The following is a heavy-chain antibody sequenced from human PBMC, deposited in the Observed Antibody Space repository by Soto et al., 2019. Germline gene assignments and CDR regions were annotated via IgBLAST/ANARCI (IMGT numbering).Heavy chain of an antibody. CDR3: ARAPFAVGPIIGLLIYLDY. D-gene: IGHD1-26*01. CDR1: GGSFSDYY. V-gene: IGHV4-34*01. J-gene: IGHJ4*02. Sequence: SETLSLTCTVYGGSFSDYYWNWIRQPPGKWLEWIGEINHGGITNYTPSLTSRVTISVDTSSNQFSLTLTSVTATDTAVYFCARAPFAVGPIIGLLIYLDYWGQGXLVTVYS. CDR2: INHGGIT.